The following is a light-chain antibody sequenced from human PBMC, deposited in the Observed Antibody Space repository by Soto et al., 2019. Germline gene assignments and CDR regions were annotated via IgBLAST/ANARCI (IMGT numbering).Light chain of an antibody. V-gene: IGKV2-28*01. CDR1: QRLLHSNGNTF. CDR3: MQALQTPYT. CDR2: LGS. Sequence: EIVMTQSPPSLTVTPGEPASISCRSSQRLLHSNGNTFLDWYLQKPGQSPQLLIYLGSNRASGVPDRVSGSEAGTDFTLKISRVEAEDVGVYYFMQALQTPYTFGQGTKLEIK. J-gene: IGKJ2*01.